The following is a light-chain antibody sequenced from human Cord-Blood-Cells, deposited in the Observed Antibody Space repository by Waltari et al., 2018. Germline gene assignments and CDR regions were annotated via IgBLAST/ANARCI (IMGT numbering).Light chain of an antibody. Sequence: QSALTQPPSASGSPGQSVPISCTATSSDVGGDNYVSWYQQHPGKAPKLLIYEVSKRPSGVPDRFSGSKSGNTASLTVSGLQAEDEADYYCSSYAGSNNFVFGGGTKLTVL. CDR2: EVS. CDR1: SSDVGGDNY. CDR3: SSYAGSNNFV. J-gene: IGLJ3*02. V-gene: IGLV2-8*01.